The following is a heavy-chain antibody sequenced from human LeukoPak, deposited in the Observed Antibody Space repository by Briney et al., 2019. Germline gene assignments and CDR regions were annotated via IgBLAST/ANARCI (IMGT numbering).Heavy chain of an antibody. V-gene: IGHV3-7*03. CDR1: GFTFSSYW. CDR3: AKGGTLVLEGNFDY. J-gene: IGHJ4*02. CDR2: IKQDGSEK. Sequence: GGSLRLSCAASGFTFSSYWMSWVRQAPGKGLEWVANIKQDGSEKYYVDSVKGRFTISRDNAKNSLYLQMNSLRAEDTAVYYCAKGGTLVLEGNFDYWGQGTLVTVSS. D-gene: IGHD3-16*01.